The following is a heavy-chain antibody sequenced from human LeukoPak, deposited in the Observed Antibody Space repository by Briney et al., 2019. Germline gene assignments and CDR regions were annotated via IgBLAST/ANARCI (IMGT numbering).Heavy chain of an antibody. D-gene: IGHD2-21*02. CDR2: IYYSGST. Sequence: SETLSLTCTVSGGSISSYYWSWIRQPPGKGLEWIGNIYYSGSTNYNPSLKSRVSMSVETSKNQFSLELRFVTAADTAVYYCVRDSGDYGLYYFDYWGQGALVTVSS. V-gene: IGHV4-59*01. CDR1: GGSISSYY. CDR3: VRDSGDYGLYYFDY. J-gene: IGHJ4*01.